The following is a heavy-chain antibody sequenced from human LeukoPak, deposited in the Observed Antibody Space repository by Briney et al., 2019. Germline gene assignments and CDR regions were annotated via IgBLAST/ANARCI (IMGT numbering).Heavy chain of an antibody. D-gene: IGHD3-9*01. Sequence: GGSLRLSCAASGFTFGDYYMSWIRQAPGKGLEWVSYISSSGSTIYYADSVKGRFTISRDNAKNSLYLQMNSLRAEDTAVYYCARDMLHYDILTGYYKGAQDYWGQGPLVTVSS. CDR2: ISSSGSTI. CDR1: GFTFGDYY. J-gene: IGHJ4*02. V-gene: IGHV3-11*01. CDR3: ARDMLHYDILTGYYKGAQDY.